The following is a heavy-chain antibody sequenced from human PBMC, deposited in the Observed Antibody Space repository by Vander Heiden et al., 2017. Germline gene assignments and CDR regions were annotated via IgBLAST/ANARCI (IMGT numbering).Heavy chain of an antibody. CDR2: IGTAGDT. CDR1: GCTFSSYD. V-gene: IGHV3-13*01. J-gene: IGHJ4*02. CDR3: ARGGYSSSSDFPDY. D-gene: IGHD6-6*01. Sequence: EVQLVESGGGLVQPGGSLGLSCAASGCTFSSYDMHWVRQATGKGLEWVSAIGTAGDTYYPGSVKGRFTISGENAKNSLYLQMNSLRAGDTAVYYCARGGYSSSSDFPDYWGQGTLVTVSS.